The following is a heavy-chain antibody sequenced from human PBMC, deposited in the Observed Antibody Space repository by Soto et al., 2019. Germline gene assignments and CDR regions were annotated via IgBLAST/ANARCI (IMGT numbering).Heavy chain of an antibody. V-gene: IGHV3-30*18. D-gene: IGHD2-15*01. J-gene: IGHJ4*02. CDR2: ISYDGSNK. Sequence: QVQLVESGGGVVQPGRSLRLSCAASGFTFSSYGMHWVRQAPGKGLEWVAVISYDGSNKYYADSVKGRFTISRDNSKKTLYLKMNSLRAEDTAVYYWANETYSGPLDYWGQGTLVTVSS. CDR1: GFTFSSYG. CDR3: ANETYSGPLDY.